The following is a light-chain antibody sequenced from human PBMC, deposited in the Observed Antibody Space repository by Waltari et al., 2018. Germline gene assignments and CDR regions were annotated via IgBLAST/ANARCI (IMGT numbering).Light chain of an antibody. Sequence: DIQMTQSPYTLSASVGDRVTITCRASQSIGSWLSWYQQKPGKAPKLLIYEATSLESGVPSRFSARGSGTEFTLTISSLQPDDFATYYCQRYNSYPITFGPGTKVDI. CDR1: QSIGSW. J-gene: IGKJ3*01. V-gene: IGKV1-5*03. CDR3: QRYNSYPIT. CDR2: EAT.